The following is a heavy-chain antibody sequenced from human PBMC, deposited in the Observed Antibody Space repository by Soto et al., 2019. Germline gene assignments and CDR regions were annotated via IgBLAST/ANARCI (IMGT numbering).Heavy chain of an antibody. Sequence: EVHLLESGGGLVQPGGSLSISWTASGFTFSSYAMTWVRQAPGRGLEGVSGITASGGRTYYADSVKGRFTISRDNSKSTLYLQMNSLRAEDTAVYYCAKDTRYCDYVRWFDSWCQGTLVTVSS. D-gene: IGHD4-17*01. CDR1: GFTFSSYA. V-gene: IGHV3-23*01. CDR3: AKDTRYCDYVRWFDS. CDR2: ITASGGRT. J-gene: IGHJ5*01.